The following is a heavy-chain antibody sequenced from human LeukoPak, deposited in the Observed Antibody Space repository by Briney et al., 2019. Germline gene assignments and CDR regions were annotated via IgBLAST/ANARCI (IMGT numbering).Heavy chain of an antibody. Sequence: PGGSLRLSCAASGFTFSSYGMHWVRQAPGKGLEWVTFIRYDGSNKYYADSVKGRFTISRDNSKNTLYLQMNSLRPEDTAVYYCASRIYGDYIYYYYMDVWGKGTTVTISS. J-gene: IGHJ6*03. CDR1: GFTFSSYG. V-gene: IGHV3-30*02. D-gene: IGHD4-17*01. CDR2: IRYDGSNK. CDR3: ASRIYGDYIYYYYMDV.